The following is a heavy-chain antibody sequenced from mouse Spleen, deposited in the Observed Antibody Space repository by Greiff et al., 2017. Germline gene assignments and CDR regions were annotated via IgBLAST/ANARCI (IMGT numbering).Heavy chain of an antibody. J-gene: IGHJ2*01. Sequence: EVQRVGSGGGLVKPGGSLKLSCAASGFTFSSYAMSWVRQTPEKRLEWVATISSGGSYTYYPDSVKGRFTISRDNAKNTLYLQMSSLRSEDTAMYYCARHENYYGSRGFFDYWGQGTTLTVSS. V-gene: IGHV5-9-3*01. CDR3: ARHENYYGSRGFFDY. CDR1: GFTFSSYA. D-gene: IGHD1-1*01. CDR2: ISSGGSYT.